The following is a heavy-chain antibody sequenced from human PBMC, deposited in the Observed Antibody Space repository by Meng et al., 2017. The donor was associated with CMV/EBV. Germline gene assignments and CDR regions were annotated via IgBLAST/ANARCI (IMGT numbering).Heavy chain of an antibody. CDR1: GGSFSGYY. V-gene: IGHV4-34*01. CDR2: INHSGST. CDR3: ARAALAAAGTGCDY. Sequence: GSLRLSCAVYGGSFSGYYWSWIRQPPGKGLEWIGEINHSGSTNYNPSLKSRVTISVDTSKNQFSLKLSSVTAADTAVYYCARAALAAAGTGCDYWGQGTLVTAPQ. J-gene: IGHJ4*02. D-gene: IGHD6-13*01.